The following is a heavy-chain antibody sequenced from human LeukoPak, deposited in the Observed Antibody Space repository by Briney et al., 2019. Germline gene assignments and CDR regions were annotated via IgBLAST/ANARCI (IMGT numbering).Heavy chain of an antibody. Sequence: PGGSLRLSCAASGFTFSNSWMSWVRQAPGKGLEWVATIKPDGSAQYYVDSVKGRFTISRDNAKNSLYLQMNSLRAEDTAIYYCATDLHRDGVNWPYFDHWGQGTLVTVSS. D-gene: IGHD5-24*01. CDR2: IKPDGSAQ. CDR3: ATDLHRDGVNWPYFDH. J-gene: IGHJ4*02. CDR1: GFTFSNSW. V-gene: IGHV3-7*01.